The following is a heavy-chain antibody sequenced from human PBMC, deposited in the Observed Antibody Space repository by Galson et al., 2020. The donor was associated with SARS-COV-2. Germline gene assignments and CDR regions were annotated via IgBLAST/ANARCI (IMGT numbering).Heavy chain of an antibody. J-gene: IGHJ6*04. Sequence: GGSLRLSCVASGFTFSSNAMSWVRQAPGKGLEWVSLISGRGGNTFYADSVKGRFTISRDNSKTTLYLQMNSLRADDTAIYYCATAYSGYDVLYDYYYGVDVWGEGTTLTVCS. CDR3: ATAYSGYDVLYDYYYGVDV. D-gene: IGHD5-12*01. V-gene: IGHV3-23*01. CDR1: GFTFSSNA. CDR2: ISGRGGNT.